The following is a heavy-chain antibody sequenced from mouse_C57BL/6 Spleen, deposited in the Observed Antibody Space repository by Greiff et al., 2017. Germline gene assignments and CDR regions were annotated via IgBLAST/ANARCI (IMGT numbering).Heavy chain of an antibody. CDR1: GFTFSDFY. J-gene: IGHJ4*01. D-gene: IGHD2-14*01. V-gene: IGHV7-1*01. CDR2: SRNKANDYTT. Sequence: EVHLVESGGGLVQSGRSLRLSCATSGFTFSDFYMEWVRQAPGKGLEWIAASRNKANDYTTEYSASVKGRFIVSRDTSQSILYLQMNALRAEDTAIYYCARDYRGAMDYWGQGTSVTVSS. CDR3: ARDYRGAMDY.